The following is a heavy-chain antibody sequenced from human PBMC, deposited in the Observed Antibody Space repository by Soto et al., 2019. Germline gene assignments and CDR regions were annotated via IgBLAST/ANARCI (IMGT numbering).Heavy chain of an antibody. D-gene: IGHD4-17*01. CDR2: IYYSGST. V-gene: IGHV4-59*08. Sequence: SETLSLTCSVSGGSIGTYFWGWIRQPPGKGLEWIGHIYYSGSTSYNPSLRSRVTISLDTSKNQFSLRLSSVSAADTAVYYCARSYGDLPDYWGQGTLVTVSS. CDR1: GGSIGTYF. J-gene: IGHJ4*02. CDR3: ARSYGDLPDY.